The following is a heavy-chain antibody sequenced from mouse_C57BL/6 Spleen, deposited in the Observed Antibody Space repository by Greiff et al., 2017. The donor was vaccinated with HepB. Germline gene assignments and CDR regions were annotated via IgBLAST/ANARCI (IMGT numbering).Heavy chain of an antibody. V-gene: IGHV5-4*01. CDR1: GFTFSSYA. CDR3: ARDHYDGDYAMDY. CDR2: ISDGGSYT. Sequence: EVKVEESGGGLVKPGGSLKLSCAASGFTFSSYAMSWVRQTPEKRLEWVATISDGGSYTYYPDNVKGRFTISRDNAKNNLYLQMSHLKSEDTAMYYCARDHYDGDYAMDYWGQGTSVTVSS. J-gene: IGHJ4*01. D-gene: IGHD1-2*01.